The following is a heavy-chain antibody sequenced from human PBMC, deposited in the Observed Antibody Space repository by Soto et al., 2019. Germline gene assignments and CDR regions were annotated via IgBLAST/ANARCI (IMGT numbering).Heavy chain of an antibody. V-gene: IGHV3-30-3*01. D-gene: IGHD3-16*01. CDR3: ARARRFDYGMDV. CDR1: GFAFSSYA. J-gene: IGHJ6*02. Sequence: QVQLVESGGGVVQPGRSLRLSCAASGFAFSSYAMHWVRQAPGKWLEWVAIISYDANNKYDADSVKGRFTISRDKSKNTAYLLINSMRAEGTAVYYCARARRFDYGMDVWGQGTTVTVSS. CDR2: ISYDANNK.